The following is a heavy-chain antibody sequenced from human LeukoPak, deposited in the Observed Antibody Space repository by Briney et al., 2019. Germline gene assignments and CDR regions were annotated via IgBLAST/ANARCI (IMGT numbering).Heavy chain of an antibody. CDR3: ATDRLGSSSYDY. CDR1: GYTFTDYY. CDR2: VDPEDGET. D-gene: IGHD6-6*01. Sequence: ASVTISRKGSGYTFTDYYMHWVQHAPGKGLEWMGLVDPEDGETIYAEKFKGRVTITADTSTDTAYMELSSLRSEDTAVYYCATDRLGSSSYDYWGQGTLVTVSS. J-gene: IGHJ4*02. V-gene: IGHV1-69-2*01.